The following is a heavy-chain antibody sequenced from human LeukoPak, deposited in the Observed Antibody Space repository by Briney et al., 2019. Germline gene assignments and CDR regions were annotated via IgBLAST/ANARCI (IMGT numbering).Heavy chain of an antibody. J-gene: IGHJ4*02. V-gene: IGHV3-21*01. Sequence: GGSLRLSCAASQFIFSTYSMNWVRQAPGKGLEWVSSISTDSSFIYYSDSVKGRFTISRDNAKNSLYLQMNSLRAEDTAVYYCARDIYYDSSGYYVYWGQGTLVTVSS. CDR2: ISTDSSFI. CDR3: ARDIYYDSSGYYVY. CDR1: QFIFSTYS. D-gene: IGHD3-22*01.